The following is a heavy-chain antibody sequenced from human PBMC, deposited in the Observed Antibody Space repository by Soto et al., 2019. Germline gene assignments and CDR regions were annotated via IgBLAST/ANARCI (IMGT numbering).Heavy chain of an antibody. CDR2: IIPIFGTA. V-gene: IGHV1-69*12. CDR1: GGTFSSYA. Sequence: QVQLVQSGAEVKKPGSSVKVSCKASGGTFSSYAISWVRQAPGQGLEWMGGIIPIFGTANYAQKFQGRVTITADESTSAAYMELSSLRSEDTAVYYCARPPPDGYNPNYYYYGMDVWGQGTTVTVSS. J-gene: IGHJ6*02. CDR3: ARPPPDGYNPNYYYYGMDV. D-gene: IGHD5-12*01.